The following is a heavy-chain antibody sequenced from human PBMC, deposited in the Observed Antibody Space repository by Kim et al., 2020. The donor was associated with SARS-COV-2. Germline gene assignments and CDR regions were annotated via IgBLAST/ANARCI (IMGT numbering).Heavy chain of an antibody. J-gene: IGHJ6*02. CDR2: ISWDGGST. V-gene: IGHV3-43D*03. CDR3: AKNYYGSGSYYNDYYGMDV. CDR1: GFTFDDYA. D-gene: IGHD3-10*01. Sequence: GGSLRLSCAASGFTFDDYAMHWVRQAPGKGLEWVSLISWDGGSTYYADSVKGRFTISRDNSKNSLYLQMNSLRAEDTALYYCAKNYYGSGSYYNDYYGMDVWGQGTTVTVSS.